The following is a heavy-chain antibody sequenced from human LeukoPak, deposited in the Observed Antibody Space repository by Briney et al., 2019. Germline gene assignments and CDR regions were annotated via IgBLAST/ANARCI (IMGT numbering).Heavy chain of an antibody. D-gene: IGHD6-6*01. CDR2: IYPGENNI. J-gene: IGHJ4*02. CDR3: ARQITTSSTSSHFDS. V-gene: IGHV5-51*01. Sequence: GESLKISCKGSGYYFTNYSIAWVGHMPGKDLEYMGFIYPGENNIRYSPPFQGQVTISADKSINTAYLQWNSLKASDTAMYYCARQITTSSTSSHFDSWGQGTLVTVSS. CDR1: GYYFTNYS.